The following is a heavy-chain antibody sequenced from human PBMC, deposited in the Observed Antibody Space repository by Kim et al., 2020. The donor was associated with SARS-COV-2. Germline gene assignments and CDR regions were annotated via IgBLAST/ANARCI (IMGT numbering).Heavy chain of an antibody. J-gene: IGHJ4*02. V-gene: IGHV3-11*04. CDR3: ARGRWSSS. Sequence: TIYYADSVKGRFTISRDNAKNSLYLQMNSLRAEDTAVYYCARGRWSSSWGQGTLVTVSS. D-gene: IGHD6-13*01. CDR2: TI.